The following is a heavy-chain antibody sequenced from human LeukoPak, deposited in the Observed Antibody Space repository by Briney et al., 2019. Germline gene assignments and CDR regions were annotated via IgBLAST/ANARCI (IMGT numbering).Heavy chain of an antibody. Sequence: ASVKVSCKASGYTFTSYGISWVRQAPGQGLEWMGWISAYNGNTNYAQKLQGRVTMTTDTSTSTAYMELRSLRSDDTAVYYCAGVPIVVVPAAFYYYMDVWGKGTTVTVSS. J-gene: IGHJ6*03. V-gene: IGHV1-18*01. CDR1: GYTFTSYG. D-gene: IGHD2-2*01. CDR2: ISAYNGNT. CDR3: AGVPIVVVPAAFYYYMDV.